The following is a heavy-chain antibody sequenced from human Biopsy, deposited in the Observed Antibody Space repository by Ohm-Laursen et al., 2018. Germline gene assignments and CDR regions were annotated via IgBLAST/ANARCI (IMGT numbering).Heavy chain of an antibody. J-gene: IGHJ6*02. CDR2: IRSGGDYM. CDR1: GFTLSYYS. CDR3: ATSGAADSWGNYYGMDV. V-gene: IGHV3-21*01. D-gene: IGHD3-16*01. Sequence: GSLRLSCSASGFTLSYYSMTWVRQAPGKGLEWVSSIRSGGDYMFYADSVKGRFTISRDNAKNSLSLQMNSLRADDTAVYYCATSGAADSWGNYYGMDVWGQGTTVTVSS.